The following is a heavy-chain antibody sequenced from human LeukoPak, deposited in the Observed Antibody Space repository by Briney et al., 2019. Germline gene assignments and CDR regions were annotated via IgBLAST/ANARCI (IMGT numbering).Heavy chain of an antibody. D-gene: IGHD1-1*01. J-gene: IGHJ6*02. Sequence: SETLSLTCAVYGGSFSGYYWSWIRQPPGKGLEWIGYIYYSGSTNYNPSLKSRVTISVDTSKNQFSLKLSSVTAADTAVYYCGATGTTLGYYYYGMDVWGQGTTVTVSS. CDR1: GGSFSGYY. V-gene: IGHV4-59*08. CDR3: GATGTTLGYYYYGMDV. CDR2: IYYSGST.